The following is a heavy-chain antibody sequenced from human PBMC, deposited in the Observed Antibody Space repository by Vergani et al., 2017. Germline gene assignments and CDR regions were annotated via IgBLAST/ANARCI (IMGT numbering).Heavy chain of an antibody. CDR2: INPKTGDA. Sequence: QVQLVQSGTEMKKPGASMKVSCEASGYIFTDYYIHWVRQAPGQGLEWMGWINPKTGDANYARKFQDRVTMTRDTSLSTVYLELTRLTSDDTAVYYCAKDIRAYGSGSSDYWGQGTLVTVSS. J-gene: IGHJ4*02. V-gene: IGHV1-2*02. CDR1: GYIFTDYY. CDR3: AKDIRAYGSGSSDY. D-gene: IGHD3-10*01.